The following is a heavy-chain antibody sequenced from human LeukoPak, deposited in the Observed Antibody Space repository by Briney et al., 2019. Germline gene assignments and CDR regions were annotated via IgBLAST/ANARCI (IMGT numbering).Heavy chain of an antibody. CDR1: GFTFSSYA. V-gene: IGHV3-30-3*01. D-gene: IGHD4-17*01. CDR3: AGSTDDAEYFQH. J-gene: IGHJ1*01. CDR2: ISYDGSNK. Sequence: GRSLRLSCAASGFTFSSYAMHWVRQAPGKGLEWVAVISYDGSNKYYADSVKGRFTISRDNSKNTLYLQMNSLRAEDTAVYYCAGSTDDAEYFQHWGQGTLVTVFS.